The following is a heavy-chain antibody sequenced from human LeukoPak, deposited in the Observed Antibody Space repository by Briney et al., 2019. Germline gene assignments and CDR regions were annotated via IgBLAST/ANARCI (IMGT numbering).Heavy chain of an antibody. D-gene: IGHD3-16*02. CDR2: IYYSGST. CDR3: ARLYRLQAGYYMDV. CDR1: GGSISSYY. V-gene: IGHV4-59*01. J-gene: IGHJ6*03. Sequence: SETLSLTCTVSGGSISSYYWGWIRQPPGKGLEWIGYIYYSGSTNYNPSLKSRVTISVDTSKNQFSLKLSSVTAADTAVYYCARLYRLQAGYYMDVWGKGTTVTVSS.